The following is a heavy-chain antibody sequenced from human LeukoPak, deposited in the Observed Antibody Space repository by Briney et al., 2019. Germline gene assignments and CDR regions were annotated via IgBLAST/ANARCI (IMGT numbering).Heavy chain of an antibody. CDR3: ARDRVLLWFGEPYDAFDI. J-gene: IGHJ3*02. V-gene: IGHV1-3*01. CDR2: INAGNGNT. Sequence: ASVKVSCKASGYTFTSYAMHWVRQAPGQRLEWMGWINAGNGNTNYSQKFQGRVTITRDTSASTAYMELSSLRSEDTAVYYCARDRVLLWFGEPYDAFDIWGQGTMVTVSS. D-gene: IGHD3-10*01. CDR1: GYTFTSYA.